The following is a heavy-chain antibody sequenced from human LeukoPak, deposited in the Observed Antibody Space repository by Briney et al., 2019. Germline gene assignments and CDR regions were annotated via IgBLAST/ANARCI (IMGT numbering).Heavy chain of an antibody. J-gene: IGHJ3*02. CDR3: ATDYDILTATAFDI. Sequence: GGSLRLSCAASGFTFRNYWMTWVRQAPGKGLEWVANTKQDGNEEYYVDSVKGRFTISRDNAKNSLYLQLNSLRAEDTAVYYCATDYDILTATAFDIWGQGTMVTVSS. CDR1: GFTFRNYW. D-gene: IGHD3-9*01. V-gene: IGHV3-7*03. CDR2: TKQDGNEE.